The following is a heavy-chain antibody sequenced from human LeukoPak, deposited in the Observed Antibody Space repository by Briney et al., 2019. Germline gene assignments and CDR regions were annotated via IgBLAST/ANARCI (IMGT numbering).Heavy chain of an antibody. CDR2: ISYDGSNK. CDR1: EFSFSRYA. J-gene: IGHJ5*02. Sequence: PGGSLRLSCSASEFSFSRYAMHWVRQAPGKGLEWVAVISYDGSNKYYADSVKGRFTISRDNSKNTLYLQMNSLRAEDTAVYFCASGKYRYGDNWFDPWGQGTLVTVSS. D-gene: IGHD5-18*01. V-gene: IGHV3-30*04. CDR3: ASGKYRYGDNWFDP.